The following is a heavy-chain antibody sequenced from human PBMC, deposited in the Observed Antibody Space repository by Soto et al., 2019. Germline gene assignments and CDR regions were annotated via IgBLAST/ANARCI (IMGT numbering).Heavy chain of an antibody. J-gene: IGHJ4*02. V-gene: IGHV4-39*07. CDR2: LYYSGST. Sequence: SETLSLTCTVSGGSISSSSYYWGWIRQPPGKGLEWIGSLYYSGSTYYNPSLKSRVTISVDTSKNQFSLKLSSVTAADTAVYYCARDSHYDSSGFDYWGQGTLVTVSS. CDR3: ARDSHYDSSGFDY. D-gene: IGHD3-22*01. CDR1: GGSISSSSYY.